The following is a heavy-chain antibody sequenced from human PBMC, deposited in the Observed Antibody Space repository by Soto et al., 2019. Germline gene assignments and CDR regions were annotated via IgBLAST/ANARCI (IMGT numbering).Heavy chain of an antibody. CDR1: GYTFSNYA. CDR3: ARGVVGSWIHGFFDY. Sequence: ASVKVSCKAFGYTFSNYAVHWVRQAPGQTLEWMGWISGGNDNKAYSQKYQDRVTISKDTSARTVYMEMRSLRSEDTAVYYCARGVVGSWIHGFFDYWGQGTVVTVSS. D-gene: IGHD1-1*01. V-gene: IGHV1-3*01. CDR2: ISGGNDNK. J-gene: IGHJ4*02.